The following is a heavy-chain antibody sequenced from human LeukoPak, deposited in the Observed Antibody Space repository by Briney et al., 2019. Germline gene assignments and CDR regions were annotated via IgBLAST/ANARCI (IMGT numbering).Heavy chain of an antibody. CDR3: AELGITMIGGV. J-gene: IGHJ6*04. Sequence: GGSLRLSCAASGFTFSTYAMSWVRQAPGKGLEWVSGINTGGGTTYYADSVKGRFTISRDNSKNTLYLQMNSLRAEDTAVYYCAELGITMIGGVWGKGTTVTISS. D-gene: IGHD3-10*02. CDR1: GFTFSTYA. CDR2: INTGGGTT. V-gene: IGHV3-23*01.